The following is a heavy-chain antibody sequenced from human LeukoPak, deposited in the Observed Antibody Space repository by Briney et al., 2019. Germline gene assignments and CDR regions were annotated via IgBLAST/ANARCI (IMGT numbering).Heavy chain of an antibody. J-gene: IGHJ4*02. CDR2: MYPSGST. Sequence: SETLSLTCAVSGGSISSSNWWSRVRQPPGKGLEWIGEMYPSGSTNYNPSLKSRVTISIDKSKNQFSLKLTSVTAADTAVYYCARDVMVRGVMGVWGQGTLVTVSS. V-gene: IGHV4-4*02. D-gene: IGHD3-10*01. CDR3: ARDVMVRGVMGV. CDR1: GGSISSSNW.